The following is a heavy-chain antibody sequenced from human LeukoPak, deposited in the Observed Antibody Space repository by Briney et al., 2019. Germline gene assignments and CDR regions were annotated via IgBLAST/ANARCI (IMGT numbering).Heavy chain of an antibody. CDR3: ARVWSRESSGWYEDL. CDR2: INWNGGST. D-gene: IGHD6-19*01. CDR1: GFTFDDYG. V-gene: IGHV3-20*04. J-gene: IGHJ2*01. Sequence: GGSLRLSCAASGFTFDDYGMSWVRQAPGKGLEWVSGINWNGGSTGYADSVKGRFTISRDNAKNSLYLQMNSLRAEDTALYYCARVWSRESSGWYEDLWGRGTLSLSPQ.